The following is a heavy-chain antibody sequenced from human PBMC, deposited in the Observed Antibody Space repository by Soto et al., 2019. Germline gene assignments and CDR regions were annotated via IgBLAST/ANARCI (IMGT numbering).Heavy chain of an antibody. D-gene: IGHD1-26*01. CDR1: GFTFSSYW. CDR3: AKGDGRIVLRHFDY. J-gene: IGHJ4*02. Sequence: GGSLSLSCAASGFTFSSYWMSWVRQAPGKGLEWVSSISSGGGSPYYADSVKGRFTISRNNSKNTLFLQMNSLRAEDTAVYYCAKGDGRIVLRHFDYWGQQTLFTVS. V-gene: IGHV3-23*01. CDR2: ISSGGGSP.